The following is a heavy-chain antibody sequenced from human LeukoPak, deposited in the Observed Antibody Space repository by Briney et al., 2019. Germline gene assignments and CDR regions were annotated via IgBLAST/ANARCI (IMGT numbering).Heavy chain of an antibody. D-gene: IGHD3-10*01. CDR1: GFIFRNYA. CDR2: ISYDGSNR. CDR3: ARAQYFGESLYATWFDP. Sequence: GGSLRLSCAASGFIFRNYAMHWVRQAPGTGLEWVSVISYDGSNRYYADSVKSRFTISRDDSKNTLYLQMNSLRVEDTAVYYCARAQYFGESLYATWFDPWGQGTLVTVSS. J-gene: IGHJ5*02. V-gene: IGHV3-30*04.